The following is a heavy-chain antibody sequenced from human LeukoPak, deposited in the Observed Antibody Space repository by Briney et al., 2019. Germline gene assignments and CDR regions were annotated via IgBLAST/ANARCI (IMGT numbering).Heavy chain of an antibody. CDR2: MDPNSGNT. CDR3: SRARSGYNNWFDP. J-gene: IGHJ5*02. Sequence: ASVKVSCKAFGYTFTNYDINWLRQATGQGLEWMGWMDPNSGNTGYAQKFQGRVTMTRNTSISTAYMELSSLRSEDTAVYYCSRARSGYNNWFDPWGQGTLVTVSS. CDR1: GYTFTNYD. V-gene: IGHV1-8*01. D-gene: IGHD3-3*01.